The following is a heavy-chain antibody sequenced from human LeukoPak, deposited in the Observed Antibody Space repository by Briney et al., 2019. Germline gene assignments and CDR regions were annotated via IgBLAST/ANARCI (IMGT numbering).Heavy chain of an antibody. CDR2: INHSGSA. J-gene: IGHJ4*02. V-gene: IGHV4-34*01. D-gene: IGHD1-7*01. Sequence: PSETLSLTCAVYGESFSGYYWTWIRQPPGKGLQWIGEINHSGSASYNPSIKSRVIISVDTSKNQFSLKVTSVTAADTAVYYCASSRELHRYDYWGQGTLVTVSS. CDR1: GESFSGYY. CDR3: ASSRELHRYDY.